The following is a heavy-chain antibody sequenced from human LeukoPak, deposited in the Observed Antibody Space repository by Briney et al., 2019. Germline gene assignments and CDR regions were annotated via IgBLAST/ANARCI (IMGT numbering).Heavy chain of an antibody. CDR3: ARGYDSSGYYYFDY. CDR1: GYTFTSYD. Sequence: ASVTVSCKASGYTFTSYDINWVRQATGQGLEWMGWMNPNSGNTGYAQKFQGRVTITRNTSISTAYMELSSLRSEDTAVYYCARGYDSSGYYYFDYWGQGTLVTVSS. V-gene: IGHV1-8*03. D-gene: IGHD3-22*01. J-gene: IGHJ4*02. CDR2: MNPNSGNT.